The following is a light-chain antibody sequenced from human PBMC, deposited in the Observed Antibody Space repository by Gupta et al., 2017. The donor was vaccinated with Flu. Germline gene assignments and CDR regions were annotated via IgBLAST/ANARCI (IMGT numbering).Light chain of an antibody. CDR2: VAS. Sequence: IHLTHSPSFLSASGGDEVTITFLASQGISNYLAWYQHKPGKAPKLLIYVASTLQSGVPSRFSGNESGTEFTLTISTLQPEDFATYYCQQLDRYPNTFGQGTKLEIK. CDR3: QQLDRYPNT. J-gene: IGKJ2*01. CDR1: QGISNY. V-gene: IGKV1-9*01.